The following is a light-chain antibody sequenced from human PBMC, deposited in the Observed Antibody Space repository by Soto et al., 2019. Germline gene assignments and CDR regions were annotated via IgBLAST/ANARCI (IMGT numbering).Light chain of an antibody. Sequence: QSALTQPASVSGPPGQSITISCTGTSSDVGGYDYVSWYQQHPGKAPKLMIYDVTNLPSGVSNRFSGSKSGNTASLTISGLQAEDEASYYCSSYTSSTSYVFGTGTKLTVL. J-gene: IGLJ1*01. V-gene: IGLV2-14*01. CDR2: DVT. CDR1: SSDVGGYDY. CDR3: SSYTSSTSYV.